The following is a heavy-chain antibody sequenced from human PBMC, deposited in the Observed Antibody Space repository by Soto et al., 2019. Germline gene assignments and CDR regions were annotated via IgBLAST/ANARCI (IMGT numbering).Heavy chain of an antibody. CDR2: ISSSSSTI. CDR3: ARDEGPCSRTKCFVYCFDY. V-gene: IGHV3-48*01. Sequence: GGSLRLSCAASGFTFSNYNMNWVRQAPGKGLEWVSYISSSSSTIYYADSVKGRFTISRDNAKNSVYLPMNRLRAEDTAVYYCARDEGPCSRTKCFVYCFDYWGQETLVTVSS. D-gene: IGHD2-2*01. J-gene: IGHJ4*02. CDR1: GFTFSNYN.